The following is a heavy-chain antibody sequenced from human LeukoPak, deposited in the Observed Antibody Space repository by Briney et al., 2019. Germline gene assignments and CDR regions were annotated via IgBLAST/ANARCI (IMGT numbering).Heavy chain of an antibody. Sequence: GGSLRLSCAASGFTFSSYAMHWARQAPGKGLEWVAVISYDGSNKYYADSVKGRFTISRDNSKNTLYLQMNSLRAEDTAVYYCARLSGSYFDYWGQGTLVTVSS. CDR1: GFTFSSYA. CDR2: ISYDGSNK. D-gene: IGHD1-26*01. CDR3: ARLSGSYFDY. V-gene: IGHV3-30-3*01. J-gene: IGHJ4*02.